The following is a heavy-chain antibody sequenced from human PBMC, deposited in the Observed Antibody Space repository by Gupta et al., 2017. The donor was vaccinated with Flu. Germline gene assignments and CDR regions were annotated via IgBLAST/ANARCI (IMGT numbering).Heavy chain of an antibody. V-gene: IGHV5-51*01. Sequence: EVQLVQSGAEVKKAGESLRISCPASGYGFGTYWIGWVRQTPGKGLEWMGIIYPGDSDTRYSPSFQGQVTISADKSIRTAYLRWSSLKASDTAMYYCARHRDPQAWIKGAANTPHFDYWGQGTLVTASS. J-gene: IGHJ4*02. CDR3: ARHRDPQAWIKGAANTPHFDY. D-gene: IGHD1-26*01. CDR2: IYPGDSDT. CDR1: GYGFGTYW.